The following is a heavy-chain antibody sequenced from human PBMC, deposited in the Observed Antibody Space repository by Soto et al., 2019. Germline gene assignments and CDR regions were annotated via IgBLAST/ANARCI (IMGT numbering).Heavy chain of an antibody. D-gene: IGHD5-12*01. CDR3: AREGGYSGYDTEVPEH. J-gene: IGHJ1*01. Sequence: QVQLQELCPGLVKPSQTLSLTCTVSGGSISSGDYYWSWIRQPPGKGLEWIGYIYYNGSTYYNPSLKSRVTISVDTSKNQFSLKLSSVTAADTAVYYCAREGGYSGYDTEVPEHWGQGTLVTVSS. V-gene: IGHV4-30-4*01. CDR2: IYYNGST. CDR1: GGSISSGDYY.